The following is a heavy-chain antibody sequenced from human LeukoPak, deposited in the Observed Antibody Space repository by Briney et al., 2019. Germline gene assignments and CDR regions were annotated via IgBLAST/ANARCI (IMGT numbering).Heavy chain of an antibody. J-gene: IGHJ4*02. D-gene: IGHD2/OR15-2a*01. CDR2: INPSGGST. V-gene: IGHV1-46*01. CDR1: GYTFTGYY. CDR3: ARVRVRGVTTFPGDY. Sequence: ASVKVSCKASGYTFTGYYMHWVRQAPGQGLEWMGIINPSGGSTSYAQKFQGRVTMTRDMSTSTVYMELSRLRSDDTAVYYCARVRVRGVTTFPGDYWGQGTLVTVSS.